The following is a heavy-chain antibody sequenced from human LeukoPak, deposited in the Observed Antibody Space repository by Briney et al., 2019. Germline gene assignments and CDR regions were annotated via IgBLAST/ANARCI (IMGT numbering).Heavy chain of an antibody. Sequence: GGSLRLSCAAPGFTFSSYAMSWVRQAPGKGLEWVSAISGSGGSTYYADSVKGRFTISRDNSKNTLYLQMNSLRAEDTAVYYCAKGYSSSSGNFDYWGQGTLVTVSS. J-gene: IGHJ4*02. CDR3: AKGYSSSSGNFDY. CDR2: ISGSGGST. CDR1: GFTFSSYA. V-gene: IGHV3-23*01. D-gene: IGHD6-6*01.